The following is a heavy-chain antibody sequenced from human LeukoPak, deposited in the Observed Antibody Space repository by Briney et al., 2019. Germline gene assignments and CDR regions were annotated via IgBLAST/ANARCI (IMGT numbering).Heavy chain of an antibody. D-gene: IGHD3-22*01. Sequence: PGGSLRLSCAASGFTFSSYAMSWVRRAPGKGLEWVSAISGSGGSTYYADSVKGRFTISRDNSKNTLYLQMNSLRAEDTAVYYCAKDLYYDSSGSDAFDIWGQGTMVTVSS. J-gene: IGHJ3*02. CDR1: GFTFSSYA. CDR2: ISGSGGST. CDR3: AKDLYYDSSGSDAFDI. V-gene: IGHV3-23*01.